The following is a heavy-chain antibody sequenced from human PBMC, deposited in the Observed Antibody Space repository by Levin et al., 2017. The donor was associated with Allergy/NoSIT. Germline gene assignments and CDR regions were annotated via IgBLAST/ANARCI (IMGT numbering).Heavy chain of an antibody. J-gene: IGHJ5*02. V-gene: IGHV1-18*01. CDR1: GYTFTSYG. CDR3: ARDYYYGSGRYRRWFDP. D-gene: IGHD3-10*01. Sequence: GASVKVSCKASGYTFTSYGISWVRQAPGQGLEWMGWISPYNGNTNYAQKLQGRVTMTTDTSTSTAYMELRSLRSDDTAVYYCARDYYYGSGRYRRWFDPWGQGTLVTVSS. CDR2: ISPYNGNT.